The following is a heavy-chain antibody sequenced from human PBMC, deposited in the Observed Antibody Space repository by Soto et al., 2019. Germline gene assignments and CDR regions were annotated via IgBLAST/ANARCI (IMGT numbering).Heavy chain of an antibody. CDR1: GFTFTSYG. CDR2: ISAYNGNT. Sequence: GASVKVSCKASGFTFTSYGISWVRQAPGQGLEWMGWISAYNGNTNYAQKLQGRVTMTTDTSTSTAYMELRSLRSDDTAVYYCAIEGRIPPTPLPFDDWGQGTLVTVSS. CDR3: AIEGRIPPTPLPFDD. J-gene: IGHJ4*02. V-gene: IGHV1-18*01.